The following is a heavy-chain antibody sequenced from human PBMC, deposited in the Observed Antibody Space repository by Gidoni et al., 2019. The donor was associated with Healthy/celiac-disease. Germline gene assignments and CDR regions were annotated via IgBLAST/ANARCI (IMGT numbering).Heavy chain of an antibody. D-gene: IGHD3-9*01. V-gene: IGHV3-21*01. CDR3: ARVQPTYYDILTGPHPFDY. CDR1: GFTFRSYS. CDR2: ISSSSSYI. Sequence: EVQLVESGGGLVKPGGSLRLSCASSGFTFRSYSMNWVRQAPGTGLEWVSSISSSSSYIYYADSVKGRFTISRDNAKNSLYLQMNSLRAEDTAVYYCARVQPTYYDILTGPHPFDYWGQGTLVTVSS. J-gene: IGHJ4*02.